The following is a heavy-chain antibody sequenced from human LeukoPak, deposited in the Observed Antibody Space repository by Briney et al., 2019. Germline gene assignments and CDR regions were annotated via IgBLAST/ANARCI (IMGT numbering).Heavy chain of an antibody. V-gene: IGHV1-8*01. CDR1: GYTFTSYD. CDR2: MNPNSGNT. J-gene: IGHJ3*02. Sequence: ASVKVSCKASGYTFTSYDINWVRQATGQGLEWMGWMNPNSGNTGYAQKFQGRVTMTRNTSISTAYMELSSLRSEDTAVYYCARGRRLVAATPGHAFDIWGQGTMVTVSS. D-gene: IGHD2-15*01. CDR3: ARGRRLVAATPGHAFDI.